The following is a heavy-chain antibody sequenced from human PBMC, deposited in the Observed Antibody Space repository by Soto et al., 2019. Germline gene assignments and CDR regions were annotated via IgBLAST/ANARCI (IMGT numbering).Heavy chain of an antibody. CDR1: GYTFTNYG. CDR3: ARDRGSGYGDYNWFDP. Sequence: ASVKVSCKASGYTFTNYGISWVRQAPGQGLEWMGRISTYNGNTNYAQKLQGRVTMTTDTSTSTAYMELRSLRSDDTAMYYCARDRGSGYGDYNWFDPWGQGTLVTVSS. V-gene: IGHV1-18*01. CDR2: ISTYNGNT. J-gene: IGHJ5*02. D-gene: IGHD4-17*01.